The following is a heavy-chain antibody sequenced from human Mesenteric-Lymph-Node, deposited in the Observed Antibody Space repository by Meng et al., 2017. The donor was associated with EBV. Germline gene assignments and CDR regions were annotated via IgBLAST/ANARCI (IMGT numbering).Heavy chain of an antibody. J-gene: IGHJ4*02. V-gene: IGHV4-59*01. D-gene: IGHD5-12*01. Sequence: QVELQEAGLGLVNPSETLALTCTVFGGSMSSYFWGWIRQPPGKGLEWIGYIYYNGNTNYNPSLKSRVTISVDTSNNHFSLKLSSVTAADTAVYYCTRFLRGYIGSLDFWGQGTLVTVSS. CDR3: TRFLRGYIGSLDF. CDR1: GGSMSSYF. CDR2: IYYNGNT.